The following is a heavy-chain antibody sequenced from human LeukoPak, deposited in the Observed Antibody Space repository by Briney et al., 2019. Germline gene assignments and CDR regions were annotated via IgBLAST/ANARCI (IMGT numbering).Heavy chain of an antibody. CDR3: AKSHGDYGLLDY. D-gene: IGHD4-17*01. V-gene: IGHV1-24*01. Sequence: ASVKVSFKVSGYSLTDLSLHWVRHAPGKGLEWMGGFDPEDGEPIYAQKFQGRLSMTEDTSKDTGYMELRTLRSEDTALYYCAKSHGDYGLLDYWGQGTLVTVSS. CDR1: GYSLTDLS. CDR2: FDPEDGEP. J-gene: IGHJ4*02.